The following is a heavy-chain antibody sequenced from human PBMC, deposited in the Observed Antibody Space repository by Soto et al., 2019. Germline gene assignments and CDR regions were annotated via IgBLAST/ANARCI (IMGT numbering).Heavy chain of an antibody. CDR2: THYRSKWYS. D-gene: IGHD6-13*01. Sequence: SQTLSLTCAISGDSVSSNSVAWNWIRQSPSRGLEWLGRTHYRSKWYSDYAVSVKSRITINPGTSKNQFSLQLISVTPEDTAVYYCARANEAAAGFFFDYWGQGALVTVSS. CDR3: ARANEAAAGFFFDY. CDR1: GDSVSSNSVA. J-gene: IGHJ4*02. V-gene: IGHV6-1*01.